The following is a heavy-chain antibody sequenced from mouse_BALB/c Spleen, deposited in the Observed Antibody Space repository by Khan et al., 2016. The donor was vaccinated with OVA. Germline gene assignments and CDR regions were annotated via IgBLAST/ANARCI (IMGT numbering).Heavy chain of an antibody. CDR2: ISYSGST. V-gene: IGHV3-2*02. Sequence: EVQLQESGPGLVKPSQSLSLTCTVTGYSITSDYAWNWIRQFPGNKLEWMGYISYSGSTSYNPSLESRISIIRDTSKNQFFLQLNSVTTEDTATYYCGSIRVYYRFSFFDYWGQGTTHTVSS. CDR3: GSIRVYYRFSFFDY. CDR1: GYSITSDYA. D-gene: IGHD2-14*01. J-gene: IGHJ2*01.